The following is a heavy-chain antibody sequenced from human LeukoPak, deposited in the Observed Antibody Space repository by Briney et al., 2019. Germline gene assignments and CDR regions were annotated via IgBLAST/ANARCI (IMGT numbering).Heavy chain of an antibody. CDR3: ARDDDYGDSDAFDI. D-gene: IGHD4-17*01. CDR2: IYYSGST. V-gene: IGHV4-59*01. Sequence: SETLSLTCTVSGGSISSYYWSWIRQPPGKGLECIGYIYYSGSTNYNPSLKSRVTISVDTSKNQFSLKLSSVTAADTAVYYCARDDDYGDSDAFDIWGQGTMVTVSS. CDR1: GGSISSYY. J-gene: IGHJ3*02.